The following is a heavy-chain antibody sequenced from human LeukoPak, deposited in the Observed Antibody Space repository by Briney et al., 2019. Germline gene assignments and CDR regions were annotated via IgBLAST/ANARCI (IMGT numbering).Heavy chain of an antibody. CDR2: INPDSGGT. J-gene: IGHJ4*02. Sequence: ASVKVSCKASGYTFTSYAMNWVRQAPGQGLEWMGWINPDSGGTSYAQKFQGRVTMTRDTSISTAYMELSRLRFDDTAVYYCARDGGDGYNAYYFDYWGQGSLVTVSS. D-gene: IGHD5-24*01. CDR3: ARDGGDGYNAYYFDY. CDR1: GYTFTSYA. V-gene: IGHV1-2*02.